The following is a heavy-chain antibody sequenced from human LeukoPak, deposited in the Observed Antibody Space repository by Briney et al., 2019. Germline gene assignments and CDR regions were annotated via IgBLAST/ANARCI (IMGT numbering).Heavy chain of an antibody. CDR3: ARGFLGGYRITDIKRWELQPYDY. CDR1: GFTFSSYS. J-gene: IGHJ4*02. V-gene: IGHV3-48*01. D-gene: IGHD1-26*01. Sequence: PGGSLRLSCAASGFTFSSYSMNWVRQAPGKGLEWVSYISSSSSTIYYADSVKGRFTISRDNAKNSLYLQMNSLRAEDTAVYYCARGFLGGYRITDIKRWELQPYDYWGQGTLVTVSS. CDR2: ISSSSSTI.